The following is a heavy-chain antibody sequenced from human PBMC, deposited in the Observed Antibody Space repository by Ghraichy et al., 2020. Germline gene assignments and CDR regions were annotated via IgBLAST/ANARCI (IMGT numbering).Heavy chain of an antibody. CDR3: AKDLGYCSGGSCSVSFYFDS. Sequence: GSLRLSCAASGFSFSIYDMTWVRQAPGKGLEWVSVISGSGGSTHYADSVKGRFTISRDNSKTTLYLQMNSLRAEDTAVYYCAKDLGYCSGGSCSVSFYFDSWGQGTLVTVSS. J-gene: IGHJ4*02. CDR1: GFSFSIYD. V-gene: IGHV3-23*01. D-gene: IGHD2-15*01. CDR2: ISGSGGST.